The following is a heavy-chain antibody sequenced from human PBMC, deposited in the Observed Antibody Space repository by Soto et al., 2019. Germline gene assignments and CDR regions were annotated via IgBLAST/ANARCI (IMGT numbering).Heavy chain of an antibody. CDR1: GFTFNNYA. CDR3: ATDIAAAGTRQYYFDY. J-gene: IGHJ4*02. Sequence: QVQLVESGGGVVQPGRSLRLSCAASGFTFNNYAMHWVRQAPGKGLEWVAVISYDGSNKYYADSVKGRFTISRDNSKNTLYLQMNTLRVEDTALYYWATDIAAAGTRQYYFDYWGQGTLVTVSS. CDR2: ISYDGSNK. D-gene: IGHD6-13*01. V-gene: IGHV3-30-3*01.